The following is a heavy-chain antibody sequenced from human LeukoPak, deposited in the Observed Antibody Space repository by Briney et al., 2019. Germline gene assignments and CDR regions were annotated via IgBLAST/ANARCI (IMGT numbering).Heavy chain of an antibody. J-gene: IGHJ4*02. D-gene: IGHD3-22*01. CDR1: GGYVNRGTFF. Sequence: SETLSLTCAVSGGYVNRGTFFWTWIRKPPGKGLEWIGYISNSGSTNYHPSLKSRVTISSDTSKTQFTLKLTSVTAADAAVYYCARSPSGYRFDSWGQGTLVTVSS. CDR3: ARSPSGYRFDS. V-gene: IGHV4-61*01. CDR2: ISNSGST.